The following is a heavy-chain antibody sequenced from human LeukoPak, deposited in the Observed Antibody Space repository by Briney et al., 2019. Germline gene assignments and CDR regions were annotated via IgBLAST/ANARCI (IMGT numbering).Heavy chain of an antibody. D-gene: IGHD4-11*01. CDR2: IRSKANSYAT. CDR1: GFTFSGSA. V-gene: IGHV3-73*01. J-gene: IGHJ6*03. Sequence: PGGSLRLSCAGSGFTFSGSAMHWVRQASGKGLEWVGRIRSKANSYATAYAASVKGRFTISRDDSKNTAYLQMNSLKTEDTAVYYCTRHAVTTVRYYYYYYMGVWGKGTTVTVSS. CDR3: TRHAVTTVRYYYYYYMGV.